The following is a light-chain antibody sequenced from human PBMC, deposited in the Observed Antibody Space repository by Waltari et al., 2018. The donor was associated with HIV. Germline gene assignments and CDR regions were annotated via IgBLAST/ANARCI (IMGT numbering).Light chain of an antibody. J-gene: IGKJ2*01. CDR3: QQYHRVPYT. CDR2: GAS. Sequence: DVVVTQPPDSLAVSVGETATPNRKSNQSLLYRSEDKNFLAWDQQKPVQRPKLLTYGASTRQSGVPDRFSGSGSGTDFTLTISTLQAEDVAVYYCQQYHRVPYTFGQGTKLQIK. CDR1: QSLLYRSEDKNF. V-gene: IGKV4-1*01.